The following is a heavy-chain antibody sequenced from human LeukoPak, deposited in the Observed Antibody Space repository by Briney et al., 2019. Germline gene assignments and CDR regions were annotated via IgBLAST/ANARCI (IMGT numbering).Heavy chain of an antibody. D-gene: IGHD4-23*01. J-gene: IGHJ4*02. CDR3: ARHPRVGTSRNFDY. CDR2: IYYSGST. CDR1: GGSISSSSYY. Sequence: PSETLSLTCTVSGGSISSSSYYWGWIRQPPGKGLEWIGSIYYSGSTYYNPSLKSRVTISVDTSKNQFSLKLSSVTAADTAAYYCARHPRVGTSRNFDYWGQGTLVTGSS. V-gene: IGHV4-39*01.